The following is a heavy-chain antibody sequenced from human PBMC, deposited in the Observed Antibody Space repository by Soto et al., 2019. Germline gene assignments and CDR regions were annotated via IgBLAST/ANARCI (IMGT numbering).Heavy chain of an antibody. V-gene: IGHV3-33*01. Sequence: AGWSLRLSCAASGFTFSSYGMHWVRQAPGKGLEWVAVIWYDGSNKYYADSVKGRFTISRDNSKNTLYLQMNSLRAEDTAVYNCARYLVFLELALPNYCGMHFWGQALPVTGSS. CDR3: ARYLVFLELALPNYCGMHF. D-gene: IGHD3-10*02. J-gene: IGHJ6*02. CDR1: GFTFSSYG. CDR2: IWYDGSNK.